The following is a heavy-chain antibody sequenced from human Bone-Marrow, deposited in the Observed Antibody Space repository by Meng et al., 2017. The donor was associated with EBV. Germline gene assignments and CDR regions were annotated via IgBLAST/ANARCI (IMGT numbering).Heavy chain of an antibody. J-gene: IGHJ4*02. D-gene: IGHD6-13*01. Sequence: QVQVGQSGAEGKKPGARVKVSCKASGYTFTSYGISWVRQAPGQGLEWMAWISPYNDITNFAQKFQDRLTVTTDTSTTTAYMELRSLRSDDTAVYYCARDREGAAAGTLGYWGQGTLVTVSS. CDR3: ARDREGAAAGTLGY. CDR1: GYTFTSYG. V-gene: IGHV1-18*01. CDR2: ISPYNDIT.